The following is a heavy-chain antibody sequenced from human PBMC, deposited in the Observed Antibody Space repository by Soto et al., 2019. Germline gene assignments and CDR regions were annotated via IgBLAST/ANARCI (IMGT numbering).Heavy chain of an antibody. J-gene: IGHJ4*02. Sequence: ASVKVSCKASGYTFTSYAMHWVRQAPGQRLEWMGWINAGNGNTKYSQKFQGRVTITRDTSASTAYMELSSLRSEDTAVYYCARDDYDILTGYYDFDYWGQGTLVTVSS. D-gene: IGHD3-9*01. CDR3: ARDDYDILTGYYDFDY. V-gene: IGHV1-3*01. CDR2: INAGNGNT. CDR1: GYTFTSYA.